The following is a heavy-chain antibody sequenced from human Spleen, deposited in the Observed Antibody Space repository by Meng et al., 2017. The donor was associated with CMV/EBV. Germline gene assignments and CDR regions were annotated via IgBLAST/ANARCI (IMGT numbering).Heavy chain of an antibody. D-gene: IGHD3-10*01. V-gene: IGHV4-34*01. J-gene: IGHJ5*02. CDR3: ARGGMVRGVIS. CDR2: INHSGST. CDR1: GGCFSVYD. Sequence: QWHLRQVGECCLTPSESLSLSSAVYGGCFSVYDWSWIRPPPGKGLEWIGEINHSGSTNYNPSLKSRVTISVDTSKNQFSLKLSSVTAADTAVYYCARGGMVRGVISWGQGTLVTVSS.